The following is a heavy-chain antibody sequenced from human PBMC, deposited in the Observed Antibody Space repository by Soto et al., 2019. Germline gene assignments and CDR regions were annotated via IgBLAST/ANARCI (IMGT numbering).Heavy chain of an antibody. D-gene: IGHD3-10*01. Sequence: GASVKVSCKASGYTFTGYYMHWVRQAPGQGLEWMGWINPNSGGTNYAEKFQGRVTMTRDTSITTAYMELTTLTSDDTAVYFCARGPLWFGDSNWFDPWGQGTLVTVSS. CDR2: INPNSGGT. V-gene: IGHV1-2*02. J-gene: IGHJ5*02. CDR3: ARGPLWFGDSNWFDP. CDR1: GYTFTGYY.